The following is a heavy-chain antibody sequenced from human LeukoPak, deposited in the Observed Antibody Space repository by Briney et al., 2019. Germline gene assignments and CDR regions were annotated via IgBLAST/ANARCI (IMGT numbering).Heavy chain of an antibody. D-gene: IGHD3-22*01. Sequence: GGSLRLSCAASGFTFDDHGMNWVRQAPGKGLEWVSSISSSSSYIYYADSVKGRFTISRDNAKNSLYLQMNSLRAEDTAVYYCARDGRYYDSSGYYLDYWGQGTLVTVSS. CDR3: ARDGRYYDSSGYYLDY. CDR2: ISSSSSYI. CDR1: GFTFDDHG. V-gene: IGHV3-21*01. J-gene: IGHJ4*02.